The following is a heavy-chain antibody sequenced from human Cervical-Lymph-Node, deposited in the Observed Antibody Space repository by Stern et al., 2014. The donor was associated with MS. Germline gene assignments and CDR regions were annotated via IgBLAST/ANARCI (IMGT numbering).Heavy chain of an antibody. CDR1: GYTFTRYD. CDR2: MNPDSGDT. Sequence: VQLVESGAEVVKPGASVKISCKASGYTFTRYDIHWVRRAAGQGLEWMGWMNPDSGDTGFAQKFQGRVTMTRDTSINTAYLELHSLKSEDTAVYYCTRGPRTWGRGTLVTVSS. V-gene: IGHV1-8*01. J-gene: IGHJ4*02. CDR3: TRGPRT. D-gene: IGHD1-7*01.